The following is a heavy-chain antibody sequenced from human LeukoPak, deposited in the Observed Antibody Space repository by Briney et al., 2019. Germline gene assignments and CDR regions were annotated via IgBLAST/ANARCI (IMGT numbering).Heavy chain of an antibody. D-gene: IGHD2-2*01. Sequence: GRSLRLSCAASGFTFSTYNMDWVRQTPGKGLEWVSSISGSSSYIYYADSVKGRFTISRDNAKNSLYLQMNSLRAEDTAVYYCARVLVVPAADNDYWGQGTLVTVSS. V-gene: IGHV3-21*01. J-gene: IGHJ4*02. CDR2: ISGSSSYI. CDR1: GFTFSTYN. CDR3: ARVLVVPAADNDY.